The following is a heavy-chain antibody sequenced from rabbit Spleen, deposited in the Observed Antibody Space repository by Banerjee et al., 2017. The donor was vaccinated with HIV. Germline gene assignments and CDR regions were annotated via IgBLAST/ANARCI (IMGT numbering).Heavy chain of an antibody. CDR2: IYADSSGST. CDR3: ARGSAAMTMVITGYYLGL. D-gene: IGHD2-1*01. CDR1: GFSISSSYY. J-gene: IGHJ3*01. V-gene: IGHV1S40*01. Sequence: QSLEESGGDLVQPGGSLTLTCTASGFSISSSYYMYWVRQAPGKGLEWIGCIYADSSGSTYYASWAKGRFTISKTSSTTVTLEMTSLTAADTATYFCARGSAAMTMVITGYYLGLWGQGTLVTVS.